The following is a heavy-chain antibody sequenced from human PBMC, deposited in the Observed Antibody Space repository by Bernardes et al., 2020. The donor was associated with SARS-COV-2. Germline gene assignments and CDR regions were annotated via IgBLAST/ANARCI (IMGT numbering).Heavy chain of an antibody. Sequence: GGSLRLSCAVSGFTFSQHYIDWVRQAPGKGLEWIGRSRDKINSYTTEFAASVRGRFTISRDESKNLLFLQMNSLKTEDTAVYYCARGRYESSGYQEIYLDYWGQGTLVTVSS. CDR1: GFTFSQHY. CDR3: ARGRYESSGYQEIYLDY. J-gene: IGHJ4*02. CDR2: SRDKINSYTT. V-gene: IGHV3-72*01. D-gene: IGHD3-22*01.